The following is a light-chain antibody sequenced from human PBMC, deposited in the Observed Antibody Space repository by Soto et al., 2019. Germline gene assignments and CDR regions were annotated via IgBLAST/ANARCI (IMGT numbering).Light chain of an antibody. CDR3: QSYDSSLSGGV. Sequence: QSALTQPASVSGSPGQSITISCTGTSSDVGGYNDVSWYQQHPGKVPKLMIYEVSNRPSGVPDRFSGSKSGTSASLAITGLQAEDEADYYCQSYDSSLSGGVFGGGTKLTVL. CDR1: SSDVGGYND. CDR2: EVS. V-gene: IGLV2-14*01. J-gene: IGLJ2*01.